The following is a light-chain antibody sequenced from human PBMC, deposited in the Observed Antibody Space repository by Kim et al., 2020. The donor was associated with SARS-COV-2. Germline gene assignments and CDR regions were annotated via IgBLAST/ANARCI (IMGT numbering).Light chain of an antibody. Sequence: KTVTISCTRGRGTIASNSVQWYQQRPGSAPTNVIYENSQRPSGVPDRFSGSIDSSSNSASLTISGLKTEDEADYYCQSFESSNLWVFGGGTQLTVL. CDR2: ENS. CDR3: QSFESSNLWV. J-gene: IGLJ3*02. V-gene: IGLV6-57*03. CDR1: RGTIASNS.